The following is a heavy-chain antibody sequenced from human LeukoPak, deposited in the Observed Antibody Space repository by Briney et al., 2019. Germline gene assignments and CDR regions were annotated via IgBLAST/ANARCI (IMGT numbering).Heavy chain of an antibody. CDR2: ISSSSGYI. V-gene: IGHV3-21*04. CDR3: ARVSYDFWSGYPDAFDI. J-gene: IGHJ3*02. CDR1: GFTFSSYS. Sequence: GGSLRLSCAASGFTFSSYSMNWVRQAPGKGLEWVSSISSSSGYIYYADSVKGRFTISRHNSKNTLYLQMNSLRAEDTAVYYCARVSYDFWSGYPDAFDIWGQGTMVTVSS. D-gene: IGHD3-3*01.